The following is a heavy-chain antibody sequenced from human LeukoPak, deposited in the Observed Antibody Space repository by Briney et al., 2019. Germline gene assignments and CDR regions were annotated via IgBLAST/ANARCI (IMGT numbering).Heavy chain of an antibody. J-gene: IGHJ4*02. D-gene: IGHD1-26*01. CDR3: ARSENSGGDPEYYFDY. Sequence: GESLKISCKGSGYSFATSWIAWVRQMPGKGLEWMGIIYPGDSDTIYSPSFQGQVTISADKSINTAYLQWSSLKASDTAMYFCARSENSGGDPEYYFDYWGQGTLVTVSS. CDR2: IYPGDSDT. V-gene: IGHV5-51*01. CDR1: GYSFATSW.